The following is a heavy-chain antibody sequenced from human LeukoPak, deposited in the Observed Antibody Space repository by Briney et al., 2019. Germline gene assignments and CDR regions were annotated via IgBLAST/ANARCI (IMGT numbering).Heavy chain of an antibody. CDR3: ATDYGGNTGNFDY. V-gene: IGHV4-34*01. Sequence: SETLSLTCAVYGGSFSGYYWSWIRQPPGKGLEWIGENNHSGSTNYNPSLKSRVTISVDTSKNQFSLKLSSVTAADTAVYYCATDYGGNTGNFDYWGRGTLVTVSS. J-gene: IGHJ4*02. D-gene: IGHD4-23*01. CDR1: GGSFSGYY. CDR2: NNHSGST.